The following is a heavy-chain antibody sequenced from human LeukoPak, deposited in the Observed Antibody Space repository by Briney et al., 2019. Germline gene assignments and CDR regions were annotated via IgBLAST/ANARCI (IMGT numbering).Heavy chain of an antibody. CDR1: GFTFSSYS. CDR2: ISSSGSTT. V-gene: IGHV3-48*04. D-gene: IGHD5-12*01. CDR3: ARGWGYSGYQIDY. J-gene: IGHJ4*02. Sequence: GGSLRLSCAASGFTFSSYSMNWVRQAPGKGLEWVSYISSSGSTTYYADSVKGRFTISRDNAKNSLYLQMNSLRAEDTAVYYCARGWGYSGYQIDYWGQGTLVTVSS.